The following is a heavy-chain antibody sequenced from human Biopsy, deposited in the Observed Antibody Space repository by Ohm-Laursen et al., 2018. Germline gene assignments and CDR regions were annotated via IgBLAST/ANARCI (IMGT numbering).Heavy chain of an antibody. Sequence: SSVKVFCKASGATVTSYAISWVRQAPGQGLEWMGRIIPFTGVTNYAQNFQGKVTISADKSPPTVYVELSTLKPDDTAVYYCATDARWDPSLDAFHVWGRGTQVTVS. CDR2: IIPFTGVT. V-gene: IGHV1-69*04. D-gene: IGHD1-26*01. J-gene: IGHJ3*01. CDR1: GATVTSYA. CDR3: ATDARWDPSLDAFHV.